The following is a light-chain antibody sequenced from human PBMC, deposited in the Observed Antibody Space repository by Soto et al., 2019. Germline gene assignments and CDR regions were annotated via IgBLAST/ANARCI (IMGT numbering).Light chain of an antibody. CDR1: QSVSSSY. CDR2: GAS. J-gene: IGKJ1*01. V-gene: IGKV3-20*01. CDR3: QHYGRSPPSWT. Sequence: ETVLTQSPGTLSLSPGERATLSCRASQSVSSSYLAWYQQKPGQAPRLLIYGASTRATGIPDRFSGSGSGTDFNLTISRLEPADFAVYYCQHYGRSPPSWTFGQGTKVEIK.